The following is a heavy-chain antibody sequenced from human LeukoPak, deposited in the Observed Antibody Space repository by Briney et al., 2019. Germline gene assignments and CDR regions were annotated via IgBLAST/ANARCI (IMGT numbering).Heavy chain of an antibody. CDR1: GGSISSYY. V-gene: IGHV4-59*01. J-gene: IGHJ6*04. D-gene: IGHD3-10*01. Sequence: SETLSLTCTVSGGSISSYYWSWIRQPPGKGLEWIGYIYYSGSTNYNPSLKSRVTIPVDTSKNQFSLKLSSVTAADTAVYYCARGRGTGLDVWGKGTTVTVSS. CDR3: ARGRGTGLDV. CDR2: IYYSGST.